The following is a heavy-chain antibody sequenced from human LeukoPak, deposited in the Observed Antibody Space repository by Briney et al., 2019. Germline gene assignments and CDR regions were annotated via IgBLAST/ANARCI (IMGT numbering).Heavy chain of an antibody. V-gene: IGHV4-59*01. J-gene: IGHJ4*02. CDR1: GGSISSYY. CDR2: IYYSGST. CDR3: AREDLIAAAGGFDY. D-gene: IGHD6-13*01. Sequence: SETLSLTCTVSGGSISSYYWSWIRQPPGKGLEWIGYIYYSGSTNYNPSLKSRVTISVDTSKNQFSLKLSSVTAADTAVYYCAREDLIAAAGGFDYWGQGSLVTVSS.